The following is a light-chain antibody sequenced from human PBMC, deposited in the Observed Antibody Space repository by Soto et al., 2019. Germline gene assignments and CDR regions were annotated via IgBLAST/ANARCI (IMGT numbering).Light chain of an antibody. CDR3: QQYGSSPPNT. J-gene: IGKJ5*01. CDR2: GAS. V-gene: IGKV3-20*01. CDR1: QSVSSSY. Sequence: EIVMTQSPATVSVSPGERATLSCRASQSVSSSYLAWYQQKPGQAPRLLIYGASSRATGIPDRFSGSGSGTDFTLTISRLEPEDFAVYYCQQYGSSPPNTFGQGTRLEI.